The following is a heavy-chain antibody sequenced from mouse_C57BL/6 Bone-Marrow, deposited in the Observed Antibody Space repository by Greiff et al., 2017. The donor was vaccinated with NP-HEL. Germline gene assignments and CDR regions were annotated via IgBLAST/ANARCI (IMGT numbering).Heavy chain of an antibody. CDR3: GREWLRREFAY. CDR2: INPNNGGT. D-gene: IGHD2-2*01. CDR1: GYTFTDYN. Sequence: EVKLQQSGPELVKPGASVKILCKASGYTFTDYNMDRVKQSHGKSPEWIGDINPNNGGTIYNQKFKGKATLTVDKSSSTAYMEIRSLTSEDTADYYCGREWLRREFAYWGQGTLVTVSA. V-gene: IGHV1-18*01. J-gene: IGHJ3*01.